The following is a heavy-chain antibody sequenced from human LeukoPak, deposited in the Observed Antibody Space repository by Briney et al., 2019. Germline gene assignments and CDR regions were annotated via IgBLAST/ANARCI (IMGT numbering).Heavy chain of an antibody. CDR1: GYTFTDYY. CDR3: ARAGDWLAPDF. J-gene: IGHJ4*02. Sequence: GASVKVSCKTSGYTFTDYYIHWVRQAPGQGLEWMGRINPNGGGTNYAQKFQGSVTMTRDTSISTAYMDLGRVTSDDTAVYYCARAGDWLAPDFWGQGTLVTVSS. D-gene: IGHD6-19*01. CDR2: INPNGGGT. V-gene: IGHV1-2*06.